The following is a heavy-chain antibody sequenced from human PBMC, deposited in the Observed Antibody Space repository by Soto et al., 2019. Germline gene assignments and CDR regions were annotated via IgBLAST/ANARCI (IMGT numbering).Heavy chain of an antibody. CDR1: GFTFSSYG. CDR2: IWYDGSNK. Sequence: GGSLRLSCAASGFTFSSYGMHWVRQAPGKGLEWVAVIWYDGSNKYYADSVKGRFTISRDNSKNKLYLQMNSLRAEDTAVYYCARGGYDILAGSDASFDYWGQGTLVTVSS. J-gene: IGHJ4*02. V-gene: IGHV3-33*01. CDR3: ARGGYDILAGSDASFDY. D-gene: IGHD3-9*01.